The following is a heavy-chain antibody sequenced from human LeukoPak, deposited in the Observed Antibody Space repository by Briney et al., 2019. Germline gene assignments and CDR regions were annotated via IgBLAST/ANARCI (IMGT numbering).Heavy chain of an antibody. CDR2: LYYSGST. Sequence: MSSETLSLTCTVSGGSISSYYWSWIRQPAGKGLEWIGYLYYSGSTNSNPSLKSRVTMSVDTSKNQFSLKLRSVTAADTAVYYCARGGSGISNAFDIWGQGTMVTVSS. V-gene: IGHV4-59*01. CDR3: ARGGSGISNAFDI. J-gene: IGHJ3*02. CDR1: GGSISSYY. D-gene: IGHD3-10*01.